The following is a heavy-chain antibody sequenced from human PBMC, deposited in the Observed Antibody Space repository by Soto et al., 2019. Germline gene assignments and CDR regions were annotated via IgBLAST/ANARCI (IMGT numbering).Heavy chain of an antibody. V-gene: IGHV3-30-3*01. J-gene: IGHJ4*02. CDR2: ISYDGSNK. CDR3: AREKAVAGTFDY. CDR1: GFTFSSYA. D-gene: IGHD6-19*01. Sequence: QVQLVESGGGVVQPGRSLRLSCAASGFTFSSYAMHWVRQAPGKGLEWVAVISYDGSNKYYADSVKGRITISRDNSKHTLYRHMNSLRAEDTAVYYCAREKAVAGTFDYWGQGTLVTFSS.